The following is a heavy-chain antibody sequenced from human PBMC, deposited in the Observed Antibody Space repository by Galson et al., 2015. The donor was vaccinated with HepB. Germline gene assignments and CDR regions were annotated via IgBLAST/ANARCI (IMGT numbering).Heavy chain of an antibody. D-gene: IGHD3-10*01. CDR2: ISAYNGNT. Sequence: CKASGYTFTSYGISWVRQAPGQGLEWMGWISAYNGNTNYAQKLQGRVTMTTDTSTSTAYMELRSLRSDDTAVYYCARLVGGITMVRGAPNWFDPWGQGTLVTVSS. CDR3: ARLVGGITMVRGAPNWFDP. CDR1: GYTFTSYG. J-gene: IGHJ5*02. V-gene: IGHV1-18*04.